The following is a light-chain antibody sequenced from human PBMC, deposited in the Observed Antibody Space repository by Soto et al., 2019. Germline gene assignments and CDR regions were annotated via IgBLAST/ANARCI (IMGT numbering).Light chain of an antibody. J-gene: IGKJ1*01. Sequence: DLQMSQSPSSLSASIQDRVTITCRSRQGISNYLAWYQQKPGKVPKLLIYAASTLQSGVPSRFSGSGSGTDFTLTISSLQPEDVATYYCQKYNSAPRTFGQGTKVDIK. CDR1: QGISNY. CDR2: AAS. CDR3: QKYNSAPRT. V-gene: IGKV1-27*01.